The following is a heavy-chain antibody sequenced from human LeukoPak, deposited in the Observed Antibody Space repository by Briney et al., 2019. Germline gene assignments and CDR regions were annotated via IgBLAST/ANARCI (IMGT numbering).Heavy chain of an antibody. J-gene: IGHJ4*02. CDR3: ARGITKSDPIVVVPAAIRVAQAFDY. CDR1: GGSLSNYH. D-gene: IGHD2-2*01. V-gene: IGHV4-59*12. CDR2: IYYSGTT. Sequence: SETLSLTCTVSGGSLSNYHWSWIRQPPGKGLEWIGYIYYSGTTNYNPSLKSRVTISIDTSKNQFSLKLSSVTAADTAVYYCARGITKSDPIVVVPAAIRVAQAFDYWGQGTLVTVSS.